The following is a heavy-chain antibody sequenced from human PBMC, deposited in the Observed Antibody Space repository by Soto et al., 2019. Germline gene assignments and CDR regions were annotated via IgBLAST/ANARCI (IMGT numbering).Heavy chain of an antibody. CDR1: GGSISSSSYY. CDR2: IYYSGST. D-gene: IGHD3-3*01. CDR3: ARQRSDFWSGPPWGV. Sequence: SETLSLTCTVSGGSISSSSYYWGWIRQPPGKGLEWIGSIYYSGSTYYNPSLKSRVSISVDTSKNQFSLKLSSVTAADTAVYYCARQRSDFWSGPPWGVWGQGTTVTVSS. V-gene: IGHV4-39*01. J-gene: IGHJ6*02.